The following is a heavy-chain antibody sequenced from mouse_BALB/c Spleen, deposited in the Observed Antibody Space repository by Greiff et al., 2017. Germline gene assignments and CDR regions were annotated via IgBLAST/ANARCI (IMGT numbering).Heavy chain of an antibody. D-gene: IGHD2-4*01. J-gene: IGHJ3*01. CDR3: ARPPTMITTWFAY. V-gene: IGHV1-12*01. CDR1: GYTFTSYN. Sequence: LQQPGAELVKPGASVKMSCKASGYTFTSYNMHWVKQTPGQGLEWIGAIYPGNGDTSYNQKFKGKATLTADKSSSTAYMQLSSLTSEDSAVYYCARPPTMITTWFAYWGQGTLVTVSA. CDR2: IYPGNGDT.